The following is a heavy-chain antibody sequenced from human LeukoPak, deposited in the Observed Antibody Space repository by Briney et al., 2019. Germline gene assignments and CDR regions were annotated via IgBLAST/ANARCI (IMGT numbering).Heavy chain of an antibody. V-gene: IGHV1-69*06. J-gene: IGHJ4*02. D-gene: IGHD4-17*01. CDR2: IIPIFGTA. CDR3: ARENPAGDPFDY. Sequence: GSTVKVSCKASGGTFSSYAISWVRQAPGQGLEWMGGIIPIFGTANNAQKFQGRVTITADKSTSTAYMELSSLRSEDTAVYYCARENPAGDPFDYWGQGTLVTVSS. CDR1: GGTFSSYA.